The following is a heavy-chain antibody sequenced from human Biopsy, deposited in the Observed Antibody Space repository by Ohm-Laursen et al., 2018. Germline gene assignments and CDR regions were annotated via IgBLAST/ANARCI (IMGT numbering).Heavy chain of an antibody. J-gene: IGHJ6*02. CDR2: IYYSGST. CDR1: GGSISSDY. CDR3: ARATNSTGWPYYYFYGMDV. V-gene: IGHV4-59*01. D-gene: IGHD2/OR15-2a*01. Sequence: SETLSLTCTVSGGSISSDYWSWIRQTPGKGLEWIGYIYYSGSTNCNPSLKSRVTISVDTSKNQFSLRLNSVTAADTAVHYCARATNSTGWPYYYFYGMDVWGQGTTVTVSS.